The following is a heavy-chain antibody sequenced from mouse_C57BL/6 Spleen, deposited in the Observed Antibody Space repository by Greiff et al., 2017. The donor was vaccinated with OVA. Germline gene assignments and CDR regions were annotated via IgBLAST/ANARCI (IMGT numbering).Heavy chain of an antibody. CDR2: ISYDGSN. J-gene: IGHJ4*01. CDR3: AKAGPLMDY. V-gene: IGHV3-6*01. D-gene: IGHD3-3*01. CDR1: GYSITSGYY. Sequence: VQLQQSGPGLVKPSQSLSLTCSVTGYSITSGYYWNWIRQFPGNKLEWMGYISYDGSNNYNPSLKNRISITRDTSTNQFFLKLNSVTTEDTATYYCAKAGPLMDYWGQGTSVTVSS.